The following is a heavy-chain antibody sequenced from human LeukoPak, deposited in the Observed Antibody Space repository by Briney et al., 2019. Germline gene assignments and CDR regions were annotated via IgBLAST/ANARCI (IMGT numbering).Heavy chain of an antibody. D-gene: IGHD6-19*01. CDR2: IFYSGST. CDR3: ASQVIAVTFYFDY. V-gene: IGHV4-39*01. CDR1: GDSISSSTYY. Sequence: SETLSLTCTVSGDSISSSTYYWGWIRQPPGKGREWIGSIFYSGSTYYNPSLKSRVTISVDTSKNQFSLKLSSVTAADTAVYYCASQVIAVTFYFDYWGQGTLVAASS. J-gene: IGHJ4*02.